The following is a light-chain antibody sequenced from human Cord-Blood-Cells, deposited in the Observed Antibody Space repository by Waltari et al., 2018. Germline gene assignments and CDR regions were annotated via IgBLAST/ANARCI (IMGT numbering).Light chain of an antibody. Sequence: QSALTQPPSASGSPGQSVTISCTGTSSDVGGYNYVSWYQQHPGKAPKLMIYEVSRRPSGGRDRLSGSKAGNTASLTVSGLQAEDEADYYCSSYAGGYVFGTGTKVTVL. J-gene: IGLJ1*01. V-gene: IGLV2-8*01. CDR2: EVS. CDR1: SSDVGGYNY. CDR3: SSYAGGYV.